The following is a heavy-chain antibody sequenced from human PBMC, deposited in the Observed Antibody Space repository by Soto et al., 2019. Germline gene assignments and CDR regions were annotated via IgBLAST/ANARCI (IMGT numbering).Heavy chain of an antibody. Sequence: ETLSLTCAVYGGSFSGYYWSWIRQPPGKGLEWIGEINHSGSTNYNPSLKSRVTISVDTSKNQFSLKLSSVTAADTAVYYCAMVDLYVTPTPQDVWGQGTTVTVSS. CDR3: AMVDLYVTPTPQDV. J-gene: IGHJ6*02. V-gene: IGHV4-34*01. D-gene: IGHD3-16*01. CDR1: GGSFSGYY. CDR2: INHSGST.